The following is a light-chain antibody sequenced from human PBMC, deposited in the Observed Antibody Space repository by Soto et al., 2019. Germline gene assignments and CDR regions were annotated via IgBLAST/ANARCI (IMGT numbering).Light chain of an antibody. V-gene: IGLV4-69*01. J-gene: IGLJ3*02. CDR2: LDSDGSH. CDR1: SGHSSYT. CDR3: QTWATGPDWV. Sequence: QPVLTQSPSASASLGASVKLTCTLSSGHSSYTIVWHQQQPDKGPRYLMNLDSDGSHYKGDGIPDRFSGSSSGTEHYLTISSLQSEDEADYYCQTWATGPDWVFGGGTKLTVL.